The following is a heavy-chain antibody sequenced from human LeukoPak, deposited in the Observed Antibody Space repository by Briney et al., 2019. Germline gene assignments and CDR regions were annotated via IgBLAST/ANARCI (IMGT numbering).Heavy chain of an antibody. V-gene: IGHV4-34*01. CDR2: INHSGST. Sequence: SETLSLTCAVYGGSFSGYYWSWIRQPPGKGLEWIGEINHSGSTNYNPSRKSRVTISVDTSKNQFSLKLSSVTAADTAVYYCARGKYSYGPGYWGQGTLVTVSS. CDR3: ARGKYSYGPGY. D-gene: IGHD5-18*01. CDR1: GGSFSGYY. J-gene: IGHJ4*02.